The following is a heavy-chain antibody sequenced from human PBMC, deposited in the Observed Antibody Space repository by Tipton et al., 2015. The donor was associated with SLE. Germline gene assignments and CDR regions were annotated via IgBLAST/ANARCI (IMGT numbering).Heavy chain of an antibody. V-gene: IGHV4-59*01. CDR3: ASGDGHNFGDGDYFDY. Sequence: TLSLTCTLSGGSKNIYYWGWIRQPPGQGLEWIGYIYYTGSTSYNPSLTSRVTISGETSENQFSLKLTSVIAADTAVYYCASGDGHNFGDGDYFDYWGRGTLVTVSS. CDR1: GGSKNIYY. CDR2: IYYTGST. J-gene: IGHJ4*02. D-gene: IGHD5-24*01.